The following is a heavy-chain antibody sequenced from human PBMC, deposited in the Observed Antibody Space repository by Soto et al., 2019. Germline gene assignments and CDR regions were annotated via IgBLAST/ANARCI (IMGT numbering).Heavy chain of an antibody. Sequence: GGSLRLSCAASGFTFSNAWMNWVRQAPGKGLEWVGRIKSKTDGGTTDYAAPVKGRFTNSRDDSKNTLYLQMNSLKTEDTAVYYCTTNRPRDDIVALFIYYYYYGMDVWGQGTTVTVSS. CDR3: TTNRPRDDIVALFIYYYYYGMDV. J-gene: IGHJ6*02. V-gene: IGHV3-15*07. CDR1: GFTFSNAW. CDR2: IKSKTDGGTT. D-gene: IGHD5-12*01.